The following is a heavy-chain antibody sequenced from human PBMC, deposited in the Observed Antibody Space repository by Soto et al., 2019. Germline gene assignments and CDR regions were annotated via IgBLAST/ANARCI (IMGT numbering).Heavy chain of an antibody. Sequence: EMQLVESGGGLVQPGASLRLSCVASGFTVSSCAMTWVRQAPGKGLEWVANIKQDGSETNYVDSVKGRFTISRDNAKNSLYLEMNNLRVEDTAIYYCTRWYAAEVWGQGTTVTVSS. V-gene: IGHV3-7*03. D-gene: IGHD6-13*01. CDR1: GFTVSSCA. CDR3: TRWYAAEV. CDR2: IKQDGSET. J-gene: IGHJ6*02.